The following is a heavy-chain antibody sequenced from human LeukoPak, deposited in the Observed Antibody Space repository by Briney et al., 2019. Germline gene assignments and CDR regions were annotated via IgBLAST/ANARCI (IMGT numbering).Heavy chain of an antibody. Sequence: PSETLSLTCTVSGGSISSYYWSWIRQPAGKGLEWIGRIYTSGSTNYNPSLKSRVTMSVDTSKNQFSLKLSSVTAADTAVYYCARGGSYYYDSSGPNWFDPWGQETLVTVSS. CDR3: ARGGSYYYDSSGPNWFDP. D-gene: IGHD3-22*01. J-gene: IGHJ5*02. V-gene: IGHV4-4*07. CDR1: GGSISSYY. CDR2: IYTSGST.